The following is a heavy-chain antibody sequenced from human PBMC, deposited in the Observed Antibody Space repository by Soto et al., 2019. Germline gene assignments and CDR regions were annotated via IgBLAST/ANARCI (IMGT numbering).Heavy chain of an antibody. Sequence: EVQLLESGGGLVQPGGSLRLSCAASGFTFSSYAMSWVRQAPGKGLEWVSAISGSGGSTYYADSVKGRFTISRDDSKNTLYLQMNSLRAEDTAVYYCAKDRDSGGRHPVDYWGQGTLVTVSS. J-gene: IGHJ4*02. CDR1: GFTFSSYA. CDR2: ISGSGGST. D-gene: IGHD6-19*01. CDR3: AKDRDSGGRHPVDY. V-gene: IGHV3-23*01.